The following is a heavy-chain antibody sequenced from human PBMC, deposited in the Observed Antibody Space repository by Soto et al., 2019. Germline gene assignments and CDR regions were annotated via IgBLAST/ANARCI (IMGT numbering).Heavy chain of an antibody. J-gene: IGHJ6*02. V-gene: IGHV4-4*07. CDR1: GGSISSYY. D-gene: IGHD1-26*01. CDR3: ARLVGATKEENDYYYYGMDV. Sequence: PSETLSLTCTVSGGSISSYYWSWIRQPAGKGLEWIGRIYTSGSTNYNPSLKSRVTMSVDTSKNQFSLKLSSVTAADTAVYYCARLVGATKEENDYYYYGMDVWGQGTTVTVPS. CDR2: IYTSGST.